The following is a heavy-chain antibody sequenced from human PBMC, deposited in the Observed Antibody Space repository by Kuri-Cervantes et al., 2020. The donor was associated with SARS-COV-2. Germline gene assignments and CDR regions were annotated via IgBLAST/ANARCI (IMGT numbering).Heavy chain of an antibody. V-gene: IGHV4-34*01. J-gene: IGHJ6*02. CDR3: ARGPDYYGSSGYYPI. CDR1: GGSLRVYY. Sequence: SQTPSLTCAVSGGSLRVYYWSWIRQPPGKGLEWIGEINHSGSTKYKPSLKSRVTISVDTSKKQFSLKLRSVTAADTAVYYCARGPDYYGSSGYYPIWGQGTAVTVSS. CDR2: INHSGST. D-gene: IGHD3-22*01.